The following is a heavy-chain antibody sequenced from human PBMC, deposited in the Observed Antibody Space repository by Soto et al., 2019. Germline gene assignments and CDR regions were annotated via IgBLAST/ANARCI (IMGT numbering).Heavy chain of an antibody. J-gene: IGHJ6*02. D-gene: IGHD2-15*01. CDR3: ARGLDCSGGSCYPYYYYYGMDV. Sequence: LSLTCTVSGGSISSGGYYWSWIRQHPGKGLEWIGYIYYSGSTYYNPSLKSRVTISVDTSKNQFSLKLSSVTAADTAVYYCARGLDCSGGSCYPYYYYYGMDVWGQGTTVTVSS. V-gene: IGHV4-31*02. CDR1: GGSISSGGYY. CDR2: IYYSGST.